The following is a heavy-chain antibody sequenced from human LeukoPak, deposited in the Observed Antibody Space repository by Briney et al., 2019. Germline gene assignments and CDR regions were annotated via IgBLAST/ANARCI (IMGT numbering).Heavy chain of an antibody. D-gene: IGHD3/OR15-3a*01. CDR1: GYSISSGYY. Sequence: SETLSLTCAVSGYSISSGYYWGWIRQPPGKGLEWIGSIHHSGTAYYNPSLKSRVTISVDTSKNQFSLRLDSVTAADTALYYCASQLDSTGYYTGFIDNRGPGTLVTVSS. V-gene: IGHV4-38-2*01. CDR3: ASQLDSTGYYTGFIDN. J-gene: IGHJ4*02. CDR2: IHHSGTA.